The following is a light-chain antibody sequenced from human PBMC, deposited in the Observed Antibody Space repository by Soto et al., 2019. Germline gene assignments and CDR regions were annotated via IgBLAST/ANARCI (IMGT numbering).Light chain of an antibody. CDR1: QDISNR. J-gene: IGKJ4*01. V-gene: IGKV1-33*01. Sequence: DMQMTQSPSSLSASVGDRVTITCQASQDISNRLNWYQQKPGKAPKLLINDASNLEAGVPSRFSGSGSGTDFTFTISSLQPEDIPPYYCQQYVNLVTFGGGTKLEIK. CDR3: QQYVNLVT. CDR2: DAS.